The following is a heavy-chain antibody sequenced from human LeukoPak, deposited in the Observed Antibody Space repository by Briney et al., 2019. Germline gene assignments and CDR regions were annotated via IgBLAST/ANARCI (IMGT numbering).Heavy chain of an antibody. D-gene: IGHD3-10*01. Sequence: GGSLRLSCAASGFTFSTYAMSWVRQAPGKGLEWVSAITGSGGNTYYADSVKGRFTISRDNSKNTLYLQMNSLRAEDTAVYYCAKEVRITMVRGVIPVFDYWGQGTLVTVSS. J-gene: IGHJ4*02. CDR2: ITGSGGNT. V-gene: IGHV3-23*01. CDR3: AKEVRITMVRGVIPVFDY. CDR1: GFTFSTYA.